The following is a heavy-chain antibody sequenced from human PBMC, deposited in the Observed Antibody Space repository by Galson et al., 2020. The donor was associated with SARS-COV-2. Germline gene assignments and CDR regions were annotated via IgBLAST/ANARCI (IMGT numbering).Heavy chain of an antibody. V-gene: IGHV3-21*01. D-gene: IGHD3-22*01. Sequence: NSGGSLRLSCAASGFTFSSYSMNWVRQAPGKGLEWVSSISSSSSYIYYADSVKGRFTIPRDNAKNSLYRQMNSLRAEDTAVYYCAGWRLEPYYYDSSGYYPDAFDIWGQGTMVTVSS. CDR2: ISSSSSYI. J-gene: IGHJ3*02. CDR3: AGWRLEPYYYDSSGYYPDAFDI. CDR1: GFTFSSYS.